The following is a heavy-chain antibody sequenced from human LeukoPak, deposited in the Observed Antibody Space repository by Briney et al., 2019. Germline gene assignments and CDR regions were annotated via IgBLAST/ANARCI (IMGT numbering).Heavy chain of an antibody. CDR1: GGTFSSYA. Sequence: SVKVSCKSSGGTFSSYAISWVRQAPGQGLEWMGGIIPIFGTANYAQKFQGRVTITADESTSTAYMELSSLRSEDTAVYYCATTTPDAFDIWGQGTMVTVSS. V-gene: IGHV1-69*13. J-gene: IGHJ3*02. CDR2: IIPIFGTA. CDR3: ATTTPDAFDI. D-gene: IGHD1-26*01.